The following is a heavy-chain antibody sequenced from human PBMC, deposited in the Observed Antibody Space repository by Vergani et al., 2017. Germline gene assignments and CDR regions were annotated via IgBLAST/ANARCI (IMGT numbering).Heavy chain of an antibody. D-gene: IGHD3-10*01. V-gene: IGHV4-59*01. Sequence: QVQLQESGPGLVKPLETLSLTCTVSGGSISSYYWSWIRQPPGKGLEWIGYIYYSGSTNYNPSLKSRVTISVDTSKNQFALKLSSVTAADTAVYYWARESMVRGVIRXFDPWGQGTLVTVSS. J-gene: IGHJ5*02. CDR3: ARESMVRGVIRXFDP. CDR2: IYYSGST. CDR1: GGSISSYY.